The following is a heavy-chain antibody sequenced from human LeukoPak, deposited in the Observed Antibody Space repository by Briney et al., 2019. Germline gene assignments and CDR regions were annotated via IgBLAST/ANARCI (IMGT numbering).Heavy chain of an antibody. CDR3: VRQAGYFDY. CDR1: GDSINRSSYY. Sequence: SETLSLTCTVSGDSINRSSYYWGWLRQPPGKGLEWIATVYYTGTTYYNPSLKSRVIISADTSKNQFPLKLSSVTAADTAVYHCVRQAGYFDYWGQGTLVTVSS. CDR2: VYYTGTT. V-gene: IGHV4-39*01. J-gene: IGHJ4*02.